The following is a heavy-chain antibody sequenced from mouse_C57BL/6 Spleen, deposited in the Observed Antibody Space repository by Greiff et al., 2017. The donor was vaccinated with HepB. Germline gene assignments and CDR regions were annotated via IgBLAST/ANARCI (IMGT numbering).Heavy chain of an antibody. CDR1: GYTFTSYW. J-gene: IGHJ1*03. CDR2: IDPSDSET. CDR3: ARTDGSSYPYWYFDV. V-gene: IGHV1-52*01. Sequence: QVHVKQPGAELVRPGSSVKLSCKASGYTFTSYWMHWVKQRPIQGLEWIGNIDPSDSETHYNQKFKDKATLTVDKSSSTAYMQLSSLTSEDSAVYYCARTDGSSYPYWYFDVWGTGTTVTVSS. D-gene: IGHD1-1*01.